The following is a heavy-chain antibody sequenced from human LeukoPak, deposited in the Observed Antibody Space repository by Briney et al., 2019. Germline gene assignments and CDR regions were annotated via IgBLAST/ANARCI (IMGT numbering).Heavy chain of an antibody. D-gene: IGHD6-13*01. CDR2: ISAYNGDT. CDR1: GHTFTSYG. V-gene: IGHV1-18*01. CDR3: ARDTSSWTSYNWFDP. J-gene: IGHJ5*02. Sequence: ASVKVSCKASGHTFTSYGISWVRQAPGQGLEWMGWISAYNGDTNYAQKLQGRVTMTTDTSTSTAYMELRSLRSDDTAVYYCARDTSSWTSYNWFDPWGRGTLVTVSS.